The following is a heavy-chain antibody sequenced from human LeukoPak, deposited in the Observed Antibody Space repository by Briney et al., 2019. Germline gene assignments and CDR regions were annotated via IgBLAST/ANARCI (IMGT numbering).Heavy chain of an antibody. CDR3: ARVLPVRALWFGTVDY. CDR1: GGSISSGGYY. J-gene: IGHJ4*02. CDR2: IYYSGST. D-gene: IGHD3-10*01. Sequence: PSQTLSLTCTVSGGSISSGGYYWSWIRQHPGEGLEWIGYIYYSGSTYYNPSLKSRVTISVDTSKNQFSLKLSSVTAADTAVYYCARVLPVRALWFGTVDYWGQGTLVTVSS. V-gene: IGHV4-31*03.